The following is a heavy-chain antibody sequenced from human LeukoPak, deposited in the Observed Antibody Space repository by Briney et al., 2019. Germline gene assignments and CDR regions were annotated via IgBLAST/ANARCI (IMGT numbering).Heavy chain of an antibody. V-gene: IGHV1-69*04. Sequence: SVTVSCKASGGTFSSYAISWVRQAPGQGLEGMGRIIPILGIANYAQKVQGRVTITPHKSTSTAYMELSSLRSEHTAVYYCARDHQTITITLGYGMDVWGQGTTVTVSS. J-gene: IGHJ6*02. CDR3: ARDHQTITITLGYGMDV. D-gene: IGHD5-12*01. CDR2: IIPILGIA. CDR1: GGTFSSYA.